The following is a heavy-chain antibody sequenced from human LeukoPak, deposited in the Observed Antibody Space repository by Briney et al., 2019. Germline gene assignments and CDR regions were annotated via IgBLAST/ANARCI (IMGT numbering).Heavy chain of an antibody. Sequence: SQTVSLTCTVSGGSISSGDYYWSWIRQPPGKGLEWIGYIYYSGSTYYNPSLKSRVTISVDTSKNQFSLKLSSVTAADTAVYYCARLWFGELFIDYWGQGTLVTVSS. CDR3: ARLWFGELFIDY. J-gene: IGHJ4*02. CDR2: IYYSGST. CDR1: GGSISSGDYY. D-gene: IGHD3-10*01. V-gene: IGHV4-30-4*01.